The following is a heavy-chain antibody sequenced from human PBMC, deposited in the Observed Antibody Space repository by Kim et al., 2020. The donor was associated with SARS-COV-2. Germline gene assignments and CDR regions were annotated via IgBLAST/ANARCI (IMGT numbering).Heavy chain of an antibody. CDR2: ISYDGSNK. CDR1: GFTFSSYG. J-gene: IGHJ6*02. D-gene: IGHD1-7*01. Sequence: GGSLRLSCAASGFTFSSYGMHWVRQAPGKGLEWVAVISYDGSNKYYADSVKGRFTISRDNSKNTLYLQMNSLRAEDTAVYYCALTPITGTTYYYYGMDVWGQGTTVTVSS. CDR3: ALTPITGTTYYYYGMDV. V-gene: IGHV3-30*03.